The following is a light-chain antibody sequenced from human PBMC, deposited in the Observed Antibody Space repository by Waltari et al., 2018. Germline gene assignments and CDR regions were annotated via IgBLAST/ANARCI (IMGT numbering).Light chain of an antibody. CDR3: QQHDNLPPFT. J-gene: IGKJ3*01. CDR2: DAS. Sequence: DIQMTQSPSSLSASVGDRVTITCQASQDISNYLNWYQQKPGKAPKLLIYDASNLETGVPSRFSGSVSGTDFTFTISSLQPEDIATYYCQQHDNLPPFTFGPGTKVDIK. V-gene: IGKV1-33*01. CDR1: QDISNY.